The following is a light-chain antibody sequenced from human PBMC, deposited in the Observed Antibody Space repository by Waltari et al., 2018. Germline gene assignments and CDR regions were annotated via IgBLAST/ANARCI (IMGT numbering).Light chain of an antibody. J-gene: IGLJ2*01. CDR2: DVS. CDR1: DSDLGAYTY. Sequence: QSALAQPASVSGSPGQSIPISCTGTDSDLGAYTYVSWYQQHPGIAPKLLLYDVSDRPSGVSDRFSGSKSGKTASLTISGLQPEDAADYYCSSYTRRNTVIFGGGTKLTVV. V-gene: IGLV2-14*03. CDR3: SSYTRRNTVI.